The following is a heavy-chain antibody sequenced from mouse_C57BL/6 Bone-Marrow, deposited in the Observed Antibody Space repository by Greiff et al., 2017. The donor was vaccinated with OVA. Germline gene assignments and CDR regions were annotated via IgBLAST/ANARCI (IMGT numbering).Heavy chain of an antibody. V-gene: IGHV1-81*01. CDR2: INPRSGNT. J-gene: IGHJ2*01. Sequence: QVQLQQSGAELARPGASVKLSCKASGYTFTSYGISWVKQRTGQGLEWIGEINPRSGNTYYNEKFKGKATLTADKSSSTAYMELRSLTSADSAVYFYARACYGSSLDYWGQGTTLTVSS. D-gene: IGHD1-1*01. CDR3: ARACYGSSLDY. CDR1: GYTFTSYG.